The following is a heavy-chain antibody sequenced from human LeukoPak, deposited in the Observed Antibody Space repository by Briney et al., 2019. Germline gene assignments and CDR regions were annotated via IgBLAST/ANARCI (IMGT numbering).Heavy chain of an antibody. J-gene: IGHJ3*01. CDR3: AKHTRYGHYNPNDV. Sequence: PSETLSLTCTVSGGSVSAFYWSRLLQPPGEELEWIGYSHTSGSTGYNPSLESRVSISIDTSNNQLSLRVTSVTAADTAVYYCAKHTRYGHYNPNDVWGQGTMVTVST. CDR2: SHTSGST. D-gene: IGHD4-17*01. CDR1: GGSVSAFY. V-gene: IGHV4-4*09.